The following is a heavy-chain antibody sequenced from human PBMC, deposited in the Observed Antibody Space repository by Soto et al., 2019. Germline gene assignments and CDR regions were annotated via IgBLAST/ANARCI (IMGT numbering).Heavy chain of an antibody. CDR2: ISGSGIGI. Sequence: EVQLLDSGGGLVQPGGSLRLSCAASGFTFSNYAMNWVRQAPGKGLEWVSAISGSGIGIFYADSVKGRFTISRDNSKNTVYLPMNSLRAEDTAVYYCARGRQNYDVLTGYYEGGFYCDYWGQGTLATVSS. V-gene: IGHV3-23*01. CDR3: ARGRQNYDVLTGYYEGGFYCDY. CDR1: GFTFSNYA. D-gene: IGHD3-9*01. J-gene: IGHJ4*02.